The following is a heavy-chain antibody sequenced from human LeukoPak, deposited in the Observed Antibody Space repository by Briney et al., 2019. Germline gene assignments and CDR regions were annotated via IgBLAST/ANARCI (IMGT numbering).Heavy chain of an antibody. Sequence: VASVKVSCKASGYTFTSYGISWVRQAPGQGLEWMGWISAYNGNTNYAQKLQGRVTMTTDTSTSTAYMELRSLRSDDTAVYYCARGDTQTAISPEFDYWGQGTLVTVSS. V-gene: IGHV1-18*01. CDR2: ISAYNGNT. CDR1: GYTFTSYG. D-gene: IGHD2-21*02. J-gene: IGHJ4*02. CDR3: ARGDTQTAISPEFDY.